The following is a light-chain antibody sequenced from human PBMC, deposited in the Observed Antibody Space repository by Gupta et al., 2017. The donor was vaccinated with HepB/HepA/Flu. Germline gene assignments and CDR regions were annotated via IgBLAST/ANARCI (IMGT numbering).Light chain of an antibody. V-gene: IGLV3-19*01. J-gene: IGLJ2*01. CDR1: SLRSYY. CDR3: NSRERSGNHLVV. Sequence: SSDLPQYPAVSVALGQTVRITCQGDSLRSYYASWYQQKPGQAPVLVIYGKNNRPSGIPERFSGSSSGNTAALTITGAQAEDEADYYCNSRERSGNHLVVFGGGTKLTVL. CDR2: GKN.